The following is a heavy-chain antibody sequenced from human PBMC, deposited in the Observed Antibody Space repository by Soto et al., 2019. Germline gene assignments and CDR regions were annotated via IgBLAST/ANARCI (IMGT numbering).Heavy chain of an antibody. CDR1: GFTFSSYA. Sequence: EVQLLESGGGLVQPGGSLRLSCAASGFTFSSYAMSWVRQAPGKGLEWVSAISGSGGSTYYADSVKGRFTISRDNSKNTLYLQMNSLRAEDTAVYYCAKVDDILTGYNYYYMDVWGKGTTVTVSS. D-gene: IGHD3-9*01. CDR3: AKVDDILTGYNYYYMDV. V-gene: IGHV3-23*01. CDR2: ISGSGGST. J-gene: IGHJ6*03.